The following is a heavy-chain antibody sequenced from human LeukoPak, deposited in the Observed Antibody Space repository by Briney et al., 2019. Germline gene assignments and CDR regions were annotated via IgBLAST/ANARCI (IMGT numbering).Heavy chain of an antibody. CDR2: IYYSGST. J-gene: IGHJ6*02. V-gene: IGHV4-31*03. CDR3: ARALVWIRLWSPNGMDV. D-gene: IGHD5-18*01. CDR1: GGSISSGGYY. Sequence: SETLSLTCTVSGGSISSGGYYWSWIRQHPGKGLEWIGYIYYSGSTYYNPSLKSRVTISVDTSKNQFSLKLSSVTAADTAVYYCARALVWIRLWSPNGMDVWGQGTTVTVSS.